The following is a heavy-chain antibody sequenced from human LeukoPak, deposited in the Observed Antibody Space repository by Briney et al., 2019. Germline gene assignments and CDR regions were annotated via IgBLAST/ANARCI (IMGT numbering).Heavy chain of an antibody. CDR3: AKGTWVRGSGWYYFDY. J-gene: IGHJ4*02. CDR1: GYTFTKYA. D-gene: IGHD6-19*01. Sequence: ASVKVSCKASGYTFTKYAMNWVRQAPGQRLEWMGWIDAGNAKTKYSQKFQGRATITRDTSASTAYMELSSLRSEDTAVYYCAKGTWVRGSGWYYFDYWGQGTLVTVSS. V-gene: IGHV1-3*01. CDR2: IDAGNAKT.